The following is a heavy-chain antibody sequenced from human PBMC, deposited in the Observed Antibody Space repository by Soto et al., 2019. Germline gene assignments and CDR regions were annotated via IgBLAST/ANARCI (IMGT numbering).Heavy chain of an antibody. D-gene: IGHD3-16*01. CDR2: IYYSGST. V-gene: IGHV4-39*01. J-gene: IGHJ2*01. CDR3: ARGRLFYVRYWYFDL. Sequence: PSETLSLTCTVSGGSISSSSYYWGWIRQPPGKGLEWIGSIYYSGSTYYNPSLKSRVTISVDTSKNQFSLRLSSVTAADTAVYYCARGRLFYVRYWYFDLWGRGTLVTVSS. CDR1: GGSISSSSYY.